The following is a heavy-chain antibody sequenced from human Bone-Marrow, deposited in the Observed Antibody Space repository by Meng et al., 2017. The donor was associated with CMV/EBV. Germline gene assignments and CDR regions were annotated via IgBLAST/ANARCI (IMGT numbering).Heavy chain of an antibody. V-gene: IGHV4-34*01. Sequence: SETLSLTCAVYGGSFSGYYWSWIRQPPGKGLEWIGEINHSGSTNYNPSLKSRVTISVDTSKNQFSLKLSSVTAADTAVYYCARDNPPYGGYKFDYWGQGTPVTFYS. D-gene: IGHD3-22*01. CDR2: INHSGST. CDR3: ARDNPPYGGYKFDY. CDR1: GGSFSGYY. J-gene: IGHJ4*02.